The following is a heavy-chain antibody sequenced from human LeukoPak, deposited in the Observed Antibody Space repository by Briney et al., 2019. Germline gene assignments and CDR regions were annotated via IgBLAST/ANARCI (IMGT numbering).Heavy chain of an antibody. Sequence: PSVPLSLICTVSGGSISSYSWSCIRQPPGRGVEWIGYISNSGSTTYNPSLKSRVTISVDTSKSQFSLKLNSVTAADTAVYYCARHNPLYSSGWYAFDYWGQGALVTVSS. CDR1: GGSISSYS. D-gene: IGHD6-19*01. CDR3: ARHNPLYSSGWYAFDY. V-gene: IGHV4-59*08. J-gene: IGHJ4*02. CDR2: ISNSGST.